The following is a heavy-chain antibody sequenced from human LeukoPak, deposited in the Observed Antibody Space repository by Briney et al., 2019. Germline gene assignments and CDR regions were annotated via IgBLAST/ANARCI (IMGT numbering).Heavy chain of an antibody. V-gene: IGHV4-30-4*08. J-gene: IGHJ4*02. CDR2: IYYSGST. CDR1: GGSISSGDYY. CDR3: ARRKWFGESDFDY. Sequence: SETLSLTCTVSGGSISSGDYYWSWIRQPPWKGLEWIGYIYYSGSTYYNPSLKSRVTISVDTSKNQFSLKLSSVTAADTAVYYCARRKWFGESDFDYGGQGTLVTVTS. D-gene: IGHD3-10*01.